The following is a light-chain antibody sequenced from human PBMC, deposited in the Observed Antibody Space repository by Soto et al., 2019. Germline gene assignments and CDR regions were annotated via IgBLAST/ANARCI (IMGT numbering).Light chain of an antibody. CDR2: DVS. CDR1: SSDIGGYNY. CDR3: SSYRSSSSAHVV. J-gene: IGLJ2*01. Sequence: QSALTQPASVSGSPGQSITISCTGTSSDIGGYNYVSWYQQHPGKAPKLIIYDVSNWPSGVSNRFSGSKSGNTASLTISGLQAEDDGDYYCSSYRSSSSAHVVFGGGTKLTVL. V-gene: IGLV2-14*03.